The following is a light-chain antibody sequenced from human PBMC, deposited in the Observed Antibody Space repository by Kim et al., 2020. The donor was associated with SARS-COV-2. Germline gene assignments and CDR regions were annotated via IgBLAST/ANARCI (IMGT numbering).Light chain of an antibody. Sequence: IRNDLAWYQQKPGQAPKLLIYAASSLRTGVPSRFSDSGSGTDFTLTISSLQPEDFATYYCLQDYDYPRTFGQGTKVEI. J-gene: IGKJ1*01. V-gene: IGKV1-6*01. CDR2: AAS. CDR1: IRND. CDR3: LQDYDYPRT.